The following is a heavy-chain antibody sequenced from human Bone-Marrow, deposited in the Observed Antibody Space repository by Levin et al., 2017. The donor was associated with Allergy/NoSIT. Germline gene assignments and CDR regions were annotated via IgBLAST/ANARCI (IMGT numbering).Heavy chain of an antibody. D-gene: IGHD2-15*01. V-gene: IGHV1-18*01. CDR1: DFTFGSYY. Sequence: PTASVKVSCKASDFTFGSYYMNWVRQAPGKGLEWMGWINGDNGKTNYAQKIQGRVTMTTDTSTTTTYMELRSLRSDDTAVYYCARGNCSGGRCYVDYWGQGTLVTVSS. CDR2: INGDNGKT. CDR3: ARGNCSGGRCYVDY. J-gene: IGHJ4*02.